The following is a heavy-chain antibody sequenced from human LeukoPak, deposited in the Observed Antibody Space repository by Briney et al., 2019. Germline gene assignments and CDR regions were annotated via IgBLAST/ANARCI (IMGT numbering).Heavy chain of an antibody. Sequence: SETLSLTCTVSGGSISSTLLYWAWLRQPPGKGLEWIGSIYYSGNTYYNPSLQSRATMSVDTSKNQFSLRLTSVTAADTTGDYCGRQRGGWVFEPWGQGTLVTVSS. V-gene: IGHV4-39*01. D-gene: IGHD4-23*01. CDR2: IYYSGNT. J-gene: IGHJ5*02. CDR3: GRQRGGWVFEP. CDR1: GGSISSTLLY.